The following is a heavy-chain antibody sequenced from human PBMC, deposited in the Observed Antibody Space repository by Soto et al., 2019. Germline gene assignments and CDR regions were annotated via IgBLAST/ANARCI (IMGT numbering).Heavy chain of an antibody. J-gene: IGHJ4*02. Sequence: QVQLQESGPGLVKPSQTLSLTCTVSGGSISSGDYYWSWIRQPPGKGLEWIGYIYYSGFTYYNPSXNXRLTMSVDTSTNQFSLKLSSVIAADTAVYYCARSDNYVPFDHWGQGTLVTVSS. D-gene: IGHD4-4*01. CDR3: ARSDNYVPFDH. V-gene: IGHV4-30-4*01. CDR2: IYYSGFT. CDR1: GGSISSGDYY.